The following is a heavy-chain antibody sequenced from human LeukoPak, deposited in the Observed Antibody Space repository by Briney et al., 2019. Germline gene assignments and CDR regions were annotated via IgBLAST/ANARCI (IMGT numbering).Heavy chain of an antibody. CDR2: INWNGGST. J-gene: IGHJ5*02. CDR3: ARDRWEHERINWFDP. CDR1: GFTFDDYG. Sequence: TGGSLRLSCAASGFTFDDYGMSWVRQAPGKGLEWVSGINWNGGSTGYADSVKGRFTISRDNAKNSLYLQMNSLRADDTAVYYCARDRWEHERINWFDPWGQGTLVTVSS. D-gene: IGHD1-26*01. V-gene: IGHV3-20*04.